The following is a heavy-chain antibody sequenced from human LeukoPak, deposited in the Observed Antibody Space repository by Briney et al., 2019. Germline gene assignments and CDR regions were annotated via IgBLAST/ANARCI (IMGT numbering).Heavy chain of an antibody. J-gene: IGHJ4*02. CDR1: GFTFSSYV. CDR3: VKDSGSSEEYFDY. D-gene: IGHD3-10*01. CDR2: IGTSSSST. Sequence: GGSLRLSCAASGFTFSSYVMGWVRQAPGKGLEWVSGIGTSSSSTYYADSVRGRFTISRDNSKNTLYLQMNSLRAEDTAVYYCVKDSGSSEEYFDYWGQGTLVTVSS. V-gene: IGHV3-23*01.